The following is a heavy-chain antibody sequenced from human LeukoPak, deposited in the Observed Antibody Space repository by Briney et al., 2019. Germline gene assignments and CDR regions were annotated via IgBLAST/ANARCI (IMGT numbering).Heavy chain of an antibody. Sequence: ASVKVSCKTSGYTFTNYFMHWVRQDPGQGLEWMGIINPSDGTTFYAQRFRGRVTMTRDTSASTVYMELSSLRSEDTAVYYCAREPYGGNSGIGYGMDVWGQGTTVTVSS. CDR1: GYTFTNYF. CDR2: INPSDGTT. CDR3: AREPYGGNSGIGYGMDV. J-gene: IGHJ6*02. V-gene: IGHV1-46*01. D-gene: IGHD4-23*01.